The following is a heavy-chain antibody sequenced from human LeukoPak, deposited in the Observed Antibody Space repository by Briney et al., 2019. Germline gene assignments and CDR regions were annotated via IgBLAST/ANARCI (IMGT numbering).Heavy chain of an antibody. CDR3: AKPFGSYYYYYYMDV. D-gene: IGHD3-10*01. CDR2: IRPSGDNT. CDR1: GFTFSSYD. V-gene: IGHV3-23*01. J-gene: IGHJ6*03. Sequence: GGSLRLSCAASGFTFSSYDMTWVRQAPGRGLEWVSSIRPSGDNTYYGDSVKGRFTISRDNSKNTLYLQMNSLRAEDTAVYYCAKPFGSYYYYYYMDVRGKGTTVTVSS.